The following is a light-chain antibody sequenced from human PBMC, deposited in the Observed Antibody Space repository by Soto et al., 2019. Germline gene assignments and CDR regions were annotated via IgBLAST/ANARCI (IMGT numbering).Light chain of an antibody. J-gene: IGKJ5*01. Sequence: EIVLTQSPGTLSLSPGERATLSCRASQSVSSSYLAWYQQKPGQAPRLLIYSASSRATGIPDRFSGSGSGTDFTLTISRLEPEDFAVYYCQQYGSSPPRVTFGQGTRLEIK. V-gene: IGKV3-20*01. CDR1: QSVSSSY. CDR3: QQYGSSPPRVT. CDR2: SAS.